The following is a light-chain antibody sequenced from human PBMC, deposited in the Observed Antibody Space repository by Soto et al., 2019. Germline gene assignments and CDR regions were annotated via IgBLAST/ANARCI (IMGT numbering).Light chain of an antibody. CDR2: AAS. CDR3: QRSYITPWT. V-gene: IGKV1-39*01. Sequence: DIDLTQSPAFLSASLGDIVTITCRASQSISTHLSWYQQTPGKAPKLLIYAASSLQSGVPSRFSGTGSGTDFTLTISSLQPEDFATYYCQRSYITPWTFGQGTKVDI. J-gene: IGKJ1*01. CDR1: QSISTH.